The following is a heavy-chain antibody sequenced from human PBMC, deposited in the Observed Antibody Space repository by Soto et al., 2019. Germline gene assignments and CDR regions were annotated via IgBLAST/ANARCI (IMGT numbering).Heavy chain of an antibody. D-gene: IGHD3-3*01. J-gene: IGHJ3*02. V-gene: IGHV3-23*01. CDR1: GFTFSSYA. CDR3: AKSNGDRGVFGAFDI. CDR2: ISGSGGST. Sequence: GGSLRLSCAASGFTFSSYAMSWVRQAPGKGLEWVSAISGSGGSTYYTDSVKGRFTISRDNSKNTLYLQMNSLRAEDTAVYYCAKSNGDRGVFGAFDIWGQGTMVTVSS.